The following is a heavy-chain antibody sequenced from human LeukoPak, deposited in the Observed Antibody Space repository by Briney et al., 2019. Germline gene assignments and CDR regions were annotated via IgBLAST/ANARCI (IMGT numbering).Heavy chain of an antibody. Sequence: GRSLRLSCVASGFTFSSYAMTWVRQAPGKGLEWVSAISGGGDRTYYADSVKGQFTISRDNSKNTLYLQMNSLRAEDTAVYYCAKASCRALCYFDYWGQGALVTVSS. J-gene: IGHJ4*02. V-gene: IGHV3-23*01. CDR1: GFTFSSYA. CDR2: ISGGGDRT. CDR3: AKASCRALCYFDY.